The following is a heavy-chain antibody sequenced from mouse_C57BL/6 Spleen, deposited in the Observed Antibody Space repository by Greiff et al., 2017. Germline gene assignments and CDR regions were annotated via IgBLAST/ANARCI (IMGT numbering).Heavy chain of an antibody. V-gene: IGHV1-4*01. D-gene: IGHD2-4*01. CDR3: ARSDGTIEDYGVYFDY. CDR1: GYTFTSYT. Sequence: QVQLKESGAELARPGASVKMSCKASGYTFTSYTMHWVKQRPGQGLEWIGYINPSSGYTKYNQKFKDKATLTADKSSSTAYMQLSSLTSEDSAVYYCARSDGTIEDYGVYFDYWGQGTTLTVSS. J-gene: IGHJ2*01. CDR2: INPSSGYT.